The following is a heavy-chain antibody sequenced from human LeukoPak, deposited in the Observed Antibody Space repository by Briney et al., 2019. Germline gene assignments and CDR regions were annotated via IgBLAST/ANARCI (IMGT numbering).Heavy chain of an antibody. CDR1: GYTFTSYG. CDR2: IIPIFGTA. CDR3: AIGYCSSTSCYPFDY. D-gene: IGHD2-2*01. J-gene: IGHJ4*02. Sequence: SVKVSCKASGYTFTSYGISWVRQAPGQGLEWMGGIIPIFGTANYAQKFQGRVTITADESTSTAYMELSSLRSEDTAVYYCAIGYCSSTSCYPFDYWGQGTLVTVPS. V-gene: IGHV1-69*13.